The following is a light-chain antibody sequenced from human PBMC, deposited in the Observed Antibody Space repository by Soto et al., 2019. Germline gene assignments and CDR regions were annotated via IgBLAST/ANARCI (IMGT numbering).Light chain of an antibody. V-gene: IGLV1-44*01. CDR2: SNN. CDR3: AVWDDSLNGWV. J-gene: IGLJ3*02. CDR1: DSNIGNNS. Sequence: SVLTQPPSASGTPGQRVTISCSGSDSNIGNNSVNWYQQLPGTAPKLLMESNNQRPSGVPDRFSGSKSATSASLAISGLQSEDEADYYCAVWDDSLNGWVFGGGTKLTVL.